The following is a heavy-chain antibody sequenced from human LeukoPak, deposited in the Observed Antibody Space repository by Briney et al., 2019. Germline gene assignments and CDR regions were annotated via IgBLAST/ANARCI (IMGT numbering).Heavy chain of an antibody. J-gene: IGHJ6*03. CDR2: ISAYNGNT. CDR1: GYTFTSYG. V-gene: IGHV1-18*01. D-gene: IGHD1-26*01. Sequence: ASVKVSCKASGYTFTSYGISWVRQAPGQGLEWMGWISAYNGNTNYAQKLQGRVTMTTDTSTSTAYMELRSLRSDDTAVYYCARKPTSGSQGYYYYYMDVWGKGTTVTVSS. CDR3: ARKPTSGSQGYYYYYMDV.